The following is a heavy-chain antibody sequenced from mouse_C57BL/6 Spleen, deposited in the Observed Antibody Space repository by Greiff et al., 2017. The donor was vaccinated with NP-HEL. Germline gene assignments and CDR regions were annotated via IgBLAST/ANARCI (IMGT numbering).Heavy chain of an antibody. CDR1: GFTFSSYA. V-gene: IGHV5-4*03. D-gene: IGHD1-1*01. CDR3: ARVLLRSLYAMDY. Sequence: EVKLMESGGGLVKPGGSLKLSCAASGFTFSSYAMSWVRQTPEKRLEWVATISDGGSYTYYPDNVKGRFTISRDNAKNNLYLQMSHLKSEDTAMYYCARVLLRSLYAMDYWGQGTSVTVSS. J-gene: IGHJ4*01. CDR2: ISDGGSYT.